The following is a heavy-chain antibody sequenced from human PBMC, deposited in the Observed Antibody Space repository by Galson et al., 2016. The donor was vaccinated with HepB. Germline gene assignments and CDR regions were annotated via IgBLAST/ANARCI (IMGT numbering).Heavy chain of an antibody. Sequence: ATLSLTCTVSGGSISSSRYYWAWIRQPPGKGLEWMGSIYYSGSTYYNPSLTSRVTISVDSSKNQFSLKLTSVTVADTAVYYCASRFRRTAWYSTHGFDPWGQGTLVTVSS. D-gene: IGHD2-15*01. CDR1: GGSISSSRYY. V-gene: IGHV4-39*01. CDR2: IYYSGST. J-gene: IGHJ5*02. CDR3: ASRFRRTAWYSTHGFDP.